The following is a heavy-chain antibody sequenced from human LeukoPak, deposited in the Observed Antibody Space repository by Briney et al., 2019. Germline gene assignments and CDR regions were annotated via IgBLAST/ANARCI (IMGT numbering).Heavy chain of an antibody. V-gene: IGHV3-30*18. CDR3: AKEFDSGGYGANFDS. CDR2: VSAHGTTK. CDR1: KFTFSNYG. D-gene: IGHD3-10*01. Sequence: GGSLRLSCTGSKFTFSNYGMQWVRQAPGKGLEWVAVVSAHGTTKYYADSVKGRFTISRDNSRNTMYLQINSLRAEDTAVYYCAKEFDSGGYGANFDSWGQGTLVTVSS. J-gene: IGHJ4*02.